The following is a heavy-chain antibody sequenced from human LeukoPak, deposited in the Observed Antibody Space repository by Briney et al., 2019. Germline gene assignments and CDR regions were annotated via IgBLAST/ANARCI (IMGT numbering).Heavy chain of an antibody. CDR2: ISGSGGST. Sequence: PGGSLRLSCAASGFTFSSYAMSWVRQAPGKGLEWVSAISGSGGSTYYADSVKGRFTISRDNSKNTLYLQMNSLRAEDTAVYYCAKDHRWFGELLSGGTWGAFDIWGQGTMVTVSS. CDR1: GFTFSSYA. J-gene: IGHJ3*02. V-gene: IGHV3-23*01. CDR3: AKDHRWFGELLSGGTWGAFDI. D-gene: IGHD3-10*01.